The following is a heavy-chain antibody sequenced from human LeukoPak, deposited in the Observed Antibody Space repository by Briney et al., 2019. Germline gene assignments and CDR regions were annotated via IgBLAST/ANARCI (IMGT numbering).Heavy chain of an antibody. CDR2: IYSGGST. Sequence: GGSLRLSCAASGFTVSSNYMSWVRQAPGKGLEWVSVIYSGGSTYYADSVKGRFTISRHNSKNTLYLQMDSLRAEDTAVYYCARDDGTMLDYWGQGTLVTVSS. V-gene: IGHV3-53*04. CDR3: ARDDGTMLDY. J-gene: IGHJ4*02. CDR1: GFTVSSNY. D-gene: IGHD1-1*01.